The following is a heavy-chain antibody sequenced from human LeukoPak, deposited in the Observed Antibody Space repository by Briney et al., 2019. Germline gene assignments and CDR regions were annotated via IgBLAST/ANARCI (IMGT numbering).Heavy chain of an antibody. CDR2: IFYSGST. J-gene: IGHJ6*02. Sequence: SETLSLTCTVSGGSISSGSYYWSWLRQPPGKGLEWLGYIFYSGSTNCNPSLKSRVTISVDTSKNQFSLNLSSVTAADTAIYYCARDTGYLGSNYGMDVWGQGTTVTVSS. CDR1: GGSISSGSYY. D-gene: IGHD3-22*01. V-gene: IGHV4-61*01. CDR3: ARDTGYLGSNYGMDV.